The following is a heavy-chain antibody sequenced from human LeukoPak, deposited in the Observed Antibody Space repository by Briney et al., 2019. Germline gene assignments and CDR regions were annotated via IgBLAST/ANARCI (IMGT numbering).Heavy chain of an antibody. D-gene: IGHD3-9*01. J-gene: IGHJ4*02. CDR1: GFTFSSYS. CDR3: ARDGRYFDWLGKADY. Sequence: GGSLRLSCAASGFTFSSYSMNWVRQAPGKGLEWVSYISSSSSTIYYADSVKGRFTISRDNAKNSLYLQMSSLRAEDTAVYYCARDGRYFDWLGKADYWGQGTLVTVSS. CDR2: ISSSSSTI. V-gene: IGHV3-48*04.